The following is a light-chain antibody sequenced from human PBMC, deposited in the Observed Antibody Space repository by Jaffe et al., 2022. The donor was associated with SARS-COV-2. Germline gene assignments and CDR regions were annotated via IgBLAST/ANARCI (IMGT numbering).Light chain of an antibody. CDR3: HSRGSVNHLV. CDR2: DAN. Sequence: SSELAQDPAVSVALGQTVRITCQGDSLRRYYASWYQQKPGQAPVLVIYDANKRPSGIPDRFSGSNSGSTASLTITGAQAEDEADYYCHSRGSVNHLVFGPGTRVTLL. V-gene: IGLV3-19*01. CDR1: SLRRYY. J-gene: IGLJ1*01.